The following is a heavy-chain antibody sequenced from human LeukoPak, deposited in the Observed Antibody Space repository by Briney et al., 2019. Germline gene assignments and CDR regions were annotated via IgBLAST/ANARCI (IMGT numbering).Heavy chain of an antibody. CDR3: ARLRYSSSWYVVSPPYFDY. J-gene: IGHJ4*02. V-gene: IGHV4-39*07. CDR2: IYYSGNT. D-gene: IGHD6-13*01. Sequence: ETSETLSLTCTVSGASIRSNDYYWGWIRQPPGKGLEWIASIYYSGNTYYAPSLKSRVTISVDTSTNQLSLKLNSVTAADTAVYYCARLRYSSSWYVVSPPYFDYWGQGTLVTVSS. CDR1: GASIRSNDYY.